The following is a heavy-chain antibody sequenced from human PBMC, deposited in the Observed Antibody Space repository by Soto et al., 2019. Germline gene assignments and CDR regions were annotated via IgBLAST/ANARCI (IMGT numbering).Heavy chain of an antibody. Sequence: QVHLQESGPGLVKPSQTLSLTCTVSGGSIISTDYYWTWIRQHPGKGLEWIGYMHSSGRTYYNPSLESRVSISVDTSKNHFTLDPSTVTAADTAIYYCAGKTYALSSFDFWGQGTLVTISS. D-gene: IGHD2-2*01. CDR1: GGSIISTDYY. V-gene: IGHV4-30-4*08. CDR3: AGKTYALSSFDF. CDR2: MHSSGRT. J-gene: IGHJ4*02.